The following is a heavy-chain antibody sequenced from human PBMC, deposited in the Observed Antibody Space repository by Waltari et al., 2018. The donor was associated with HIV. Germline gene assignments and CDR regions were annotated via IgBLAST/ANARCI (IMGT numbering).Heavy chain of an antibody. J-gene: IGHJ6*02. Sequence: EVQLVESGGGLVQPGGSLRLSCAASGFSVSDNYMSWVRLAPGKGVQWGSVRYNEGRTKYIDCVKGRLTIFRDNSKNALYLQMNSLGVDDTAVYYCARMKRSYGSGQARYVYFGMDVWGQGTTVIVSS. D-gene: IGHD3-10*01. CDR3: ARMKRSYGSGQARYVYFGMDV. V-gene: IGHV3-53*01. CDR2: RYNEGRT. CDR1: GFSVSDNY.